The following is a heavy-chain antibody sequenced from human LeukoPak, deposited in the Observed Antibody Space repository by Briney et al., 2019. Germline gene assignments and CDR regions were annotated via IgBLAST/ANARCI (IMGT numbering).Heavy chain of an antibody. J-gene: IGHJ4*02. V-gene: IGHV4-39*07. CDR1: GVSISSSSYY. D-gene: IGHD3-16*02. CDR2: IYYSGST. CDR3: ARDYRGTYPPGYFDY. Sequence: PSETLSLTCTVSGVSISSSSYYWGWIRQPPGKGLEWIGTIYYSGSTYYNPSLKSRVTISLDTSKNQFSLNLSSLTAADTAVYYCARDYRGTYPPGYFDYWGQGTLVTVSS.